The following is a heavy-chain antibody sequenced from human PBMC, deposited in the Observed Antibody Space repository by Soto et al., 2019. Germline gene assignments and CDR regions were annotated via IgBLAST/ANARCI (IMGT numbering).Heavy chain of an antibody. V-gene: IGHV1-18*01. CDR2: ISAYNGNT. Sequence: QVQLVQSGAEVKKPGASVKVSCKASDYTFTDYGISWVRQAPGQGLEWLAWISAYNGNTNYAPKLQGRVTVTTDTXXSTAYMELRSLRSDDTALYYCARCGNYYDNNMDVWGQGTTVTVSS. CDR3: ARCGNYYDNNMDV. CDR1: DYTFTDYG. D-gene: IGHD3-22*01. J-gene: IGHJ6*02.